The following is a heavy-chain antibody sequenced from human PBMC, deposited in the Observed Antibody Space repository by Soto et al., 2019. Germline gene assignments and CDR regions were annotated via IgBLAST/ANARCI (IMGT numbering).Heavy chain of an antibody. CDR3: ARDLGGYYDFWSGYPTAFDY. Sequence: PGGSLRLSCAASGFTFSSYSMNWVRQAPGKGLEWVSYISSSSSTIYYADSVKGRFTISRDNAKNSLYLQMNSLRAEDTAVYYCARDLGGYYDFWSGYPTAFDYWGQGTLVTVSS. V-gene: IGHV3-48*01. J-gene: IGHJ4*02. CDR1: GFTFSSYS. CDR2: ISSSSSTI. D-gene: IGHD3-3*01.